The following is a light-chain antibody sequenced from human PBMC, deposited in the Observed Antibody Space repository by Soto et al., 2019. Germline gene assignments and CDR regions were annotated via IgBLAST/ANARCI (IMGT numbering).Light chain of an antibody. CDR1: SSDVGGYNY. CDR2: EVS. Sequence: QSALTQPASVPGPPGQSITIACTGTSSDVGGYNYVSWYQQHPGNAPKLLISEVSNRPSGVSNRFSGSKSGNASSLTISGLQAEDGADDYGISYTSRSTLVGCVGGNKVTVL. J-gene: IGLJ2*01. V-gene: IGLV2-14*01. CDR3: ISYTSRSTLVG.